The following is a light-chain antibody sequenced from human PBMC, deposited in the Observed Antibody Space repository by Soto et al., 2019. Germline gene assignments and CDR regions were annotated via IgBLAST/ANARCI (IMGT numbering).Light chain of an antibody. V-gene: IGKV3-15*01. CDR3: QQYGDWPLT. Sequence: EIVVTQSPATLSVSPGERATLSCRASQSVGNNFAWYQQKPGQAPRLLIFATSTRATSVPARFRDSGSGTEFTLTISSLQSEDFSVYYCQQYGDWPLTFGGGAKVEIE. CDR1: QSVGNN. CDR2: ATS. J-gene: IGKJ4*01.